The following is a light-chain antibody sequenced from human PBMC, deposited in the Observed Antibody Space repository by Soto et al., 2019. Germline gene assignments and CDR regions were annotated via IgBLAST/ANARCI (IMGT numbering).Light chain of an antibody. V-gene: IGKV3-15*01. CDR2: GAS. CDR1: QSVSSSY. J-gene: IGKJ4*01. Sequence: EIVLTQSPCTLSLSPGERATLSCRASQSVSSSYLAWYQQKPGQAPRLLIYGASTRATGIPARFSGSGSGTEFTLTISSLQSEDFAVYYCQQYNNWPPGNFGGGTKVDIK. CDR3: QQYNNWPPGN.